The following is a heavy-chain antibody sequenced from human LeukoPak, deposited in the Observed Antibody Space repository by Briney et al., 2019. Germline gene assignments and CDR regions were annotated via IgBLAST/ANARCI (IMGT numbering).Heavy chain of an antibody. CDR2: INPNSGGT. J-gene: IGHJ4*02. D-gene: IGHD4-17*01. CDR3: ASDYGDYGSVGY. Sequence: ASVKVSCKASGYTFTGYYMHWVRQAPGQGLEWMGWINPNSGGTNYAQKFQGRVTMTRDTSISTAYMELSRLRSVDTAVYYCASDYGDYGSVGYWGQGTLVTVSS. V-gene: IGHV1-2*02. CDR1: GYTFTGYY.